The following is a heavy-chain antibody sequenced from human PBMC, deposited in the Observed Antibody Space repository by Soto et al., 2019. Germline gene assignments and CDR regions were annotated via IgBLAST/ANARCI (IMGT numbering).Heavy chain of an antibody. CDR3: ARGGSLWLGELSAYYYGMDV. Sequence: GASVKVSCKASGYTFTGYYMHWVRQAPGQGLEWMGWINPNSGGTNYAQKFQGWVTMTRDTSISTAYMELSRLRSDDTAVYYCARGGSLWLGELSAYYYGMDVWGQGTTVTVSS. V-gene: IGHV1-2*04. D-gene: IGHD3-10*01. CDR1: GYTFTGYY. J-gene: IGHJ6*02. CDR2: INPNSGGT.